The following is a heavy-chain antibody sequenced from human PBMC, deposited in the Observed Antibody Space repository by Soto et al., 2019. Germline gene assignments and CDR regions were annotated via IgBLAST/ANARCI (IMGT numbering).Heavy chain of an antibody. CDR2: MNPNSGYA. V-gene: IGHV1-8*01. CDR3: ARGEAASP. J-gene: IGHJ5*02. Sequence: QVQLVQSGAEVRKPGASVKVSCKASGYTFTNYDINWVRQATGQGLEWMGWMNPNSGYAAYAQKFQGRGTMTRSTSTSTAYMEVSSLRSDDTAVYYCARGEAASPWGQGTLVTVSS. D-gene: IGHD2-15*01. CDR1: GYTFTNYD.